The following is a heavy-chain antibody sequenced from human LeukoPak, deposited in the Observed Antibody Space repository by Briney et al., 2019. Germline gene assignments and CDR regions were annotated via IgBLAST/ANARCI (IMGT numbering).Heavy chain of an antibody. V-gene: IGHV4-59*01. Sequence: SETLSLTRTVSGGSTTNYHWSWIRQPPGKGLEWIGYICYSGNTNCNPSLKSRVTISVDTSNNQFSLNLSSVTAADTAVYYCARGPTRYYFDYWGQGTLVTVSS. CDR3: ARGPTRYYFDY. CDR1: GGSTTNYH. CDR2: ICYSGNT. J-gene: IGHJ4*02.